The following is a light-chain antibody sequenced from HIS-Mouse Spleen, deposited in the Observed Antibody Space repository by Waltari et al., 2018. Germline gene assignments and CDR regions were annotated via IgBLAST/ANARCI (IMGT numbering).Light chain of an antibody. CDR1: SSDVGSYNL. Sequence: QSALTQPASVSGSPGQSITISCTGTSSDVGSYNLVSWYQQPPGKAPKLMIYAGSKRPSGVPNRFSGSKSGNTASLTISGLQAEDEADYYCCSYAGSSTWVFGGGTKLTVL. CDR3: CSYAGSSTWV. J-gene: IGLJ3*02. V-gene: IGLV2-23*01. CDR2: AGS.